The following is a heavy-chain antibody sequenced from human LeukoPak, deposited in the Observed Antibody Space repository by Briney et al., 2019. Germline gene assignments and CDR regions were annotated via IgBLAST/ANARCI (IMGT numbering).Heavy chain of an antibody. CDR3: ARGPYRYYDSSGYRYASDI. J-gene: IGHJ3*02. Sequence: SVKVSCKASGGTFSSYAISWVRQAPGQGLEWMGRIIPIFGTANYAQKFQGRVTITTDESTSTAYMELSSLRSEDTAVYYCARGPYRYYDSSGYRYASDIWGQGTMVTVSS. CDR2: IIPIFGTA. D-gene: IGHD3-22*01. CDR1: GGTFSSYA. V-gene: IGHV1-69*05.